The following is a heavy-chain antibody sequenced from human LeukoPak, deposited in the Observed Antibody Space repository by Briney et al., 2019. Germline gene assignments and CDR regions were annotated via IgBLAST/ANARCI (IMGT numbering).Heavy chain of an antibody. CDR1: GGSISSSSYY. CDR3: ARGHIVVVVAATPLRYNWFDP. V-gene: IGHV4-39*01. CDR2: VYYSGGT. Sequence: PETLSVTCTVSGGSISSSSYYWGWIRQPPGKGLEWLGCVYYSGGTYYNPSLKSRVTISVDTSKNQFSLKLSSVTAADTAVYYCARGHIVVVVAATPLRYNWFDPWGEGTLVTVSS. D-gene: IGHD2-15*01. J-gene: IGHJ5*02.